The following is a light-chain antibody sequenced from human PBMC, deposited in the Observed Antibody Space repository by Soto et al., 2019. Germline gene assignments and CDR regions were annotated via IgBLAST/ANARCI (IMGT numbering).Light chain of an antibody. CDR2: ASS. CDR1: KDIVGR. J-gene: IGKJ1*01. CDR3: LQVYSFPRS. V-gene: IGKV1-12*01. Sequence: IHMPESPSSVSESVLYRITITCLSVKDIVGRLSFFRQKPGKAPQYLIQASSILQSGVPSRFSGSGSGTEFILTINYLQPEDFASYFCLQVYSFPRSFGLGTKV.